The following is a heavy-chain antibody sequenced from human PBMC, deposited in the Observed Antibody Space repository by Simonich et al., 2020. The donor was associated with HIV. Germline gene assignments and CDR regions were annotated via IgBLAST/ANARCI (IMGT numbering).Heavy chain of an antibody. D-gene: IGHD3-10*01. Sequence: QVQLVQSGAEVKKPVSSVKVSCKASGGTFSSFAISWLRQAPGLGLEWVGGIIPIFGTANYAEMVQGRVTITADESTSTAYMELSSLRSEDTGIYYCARKGGGRGVYYFDYWGQGTLVTVSS. J-gene: IGHJ4*02. V-gene: IGHV1-69*13. CDR2: IIPIFGTA. CDR3: ARKGGGRGVYYFDY. CDR1: GGTFSSFA.